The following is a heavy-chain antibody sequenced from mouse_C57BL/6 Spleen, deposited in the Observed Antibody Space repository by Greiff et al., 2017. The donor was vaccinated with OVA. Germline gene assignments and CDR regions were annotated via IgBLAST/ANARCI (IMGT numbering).Heavy chain of an antibody. J-gene: IGHJ2*01. D-gene: IGHD1-1*01. V-gene: IGHV1-50*01. CDR1: GYTFTSYW. CDR3: ARTPYGSTTFDY. Sequence: VQLQQSGAELVKPGASVKLSCKASGYTFTSYWMQWVKQRPGQGLEWIGEIDPSDSYTNYNQKFKGKATLTVDTSSRTAYMQLSRLTSEDSAVYYCARTPYGSTTFDYWGQGTTLTVSS. CDR2: IDPSDSYT.